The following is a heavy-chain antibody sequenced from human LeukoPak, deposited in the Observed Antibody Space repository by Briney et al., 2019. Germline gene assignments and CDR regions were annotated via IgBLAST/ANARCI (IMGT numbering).Heavy chain of an antibody. D-gene: IGHD3-10*01. CDR1: GFSFSSFG. CDR3: ARSRTGSGFLFDY. CDR2: ISYDGSNK. Sequence: GGSLRLSCAASGFSFSSFGMHWVRQAPGKGLEWVAVISYDGSNKFYADSVKGRFTISRDNSKNTLYLQMNSLRAEDTAVFYCARSRTGSGFLFDYWGQGTLVTVSS. V-gene: IGHV3-30*03. J-gene: IGHJ4*02.